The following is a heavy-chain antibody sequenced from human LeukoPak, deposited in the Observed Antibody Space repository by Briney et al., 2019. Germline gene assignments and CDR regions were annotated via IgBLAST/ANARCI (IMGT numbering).Heavy chain of an antibody. CDR2: IYSGGST. V-gene: IGHV3-66*01. CDR1: GFTVSSNY. Sequence: PGGSLRLSCAASGFTVSSNYMSWVRQAPGEGLEWVSVIYSGGSTSYAAPVPGRFAISRENSKNTPYLKMNSLRAEDAAVYYCAREGSEMATRGAYYYYYGMDVWGQGTTVTVSS. D-gene: IGHD5-24*01. CDR3: AREGSEMATRGAYYYYYGMDV. J-gene: IGHJ6*02.